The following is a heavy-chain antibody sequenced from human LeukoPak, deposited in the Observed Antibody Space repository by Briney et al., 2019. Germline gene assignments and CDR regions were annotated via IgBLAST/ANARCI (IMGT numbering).Heavy chain of an antibody. Sequence: PSETLSLTCTVSGGSISSYYWSWIRQPPGKGLEWIGYIYYSGSTNYNPSLKSRVTISVDTSKNQFSLKLSSVTAADTAVYYCARQAGYSSGWYVGYWGQGTLVTVSS. V-gene: IGHV4-59*08. D-gene: IGHD6-19*01. CDR1: GGSISSYY. J-gene: IGHJ4*02. CDR3: ARQAGYSSGWYVGY. CDR2: IYYSGST.